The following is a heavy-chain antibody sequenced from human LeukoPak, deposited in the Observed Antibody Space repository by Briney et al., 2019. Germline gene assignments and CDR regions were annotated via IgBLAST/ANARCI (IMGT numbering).Heavy chain of an antibody. CDR2: IIPIFGTA. CDR3: AGDSPPYSSRAYYFDY. V-gene: IGHV1-69*05. Sequence: ASVKVSCKASGGTFSSYAISWVRQAPGQGLEWMGGIIPIFGTANYAQKFQGRVTITTDESTSTAYMELSSLRSEDTAVYYCAGDSPPYSSRAYYFDYWGQGTLVTVSS. J-gene: IGHJ4*02. CDR1: GGTFSSYA. D-gene: IGHD6-13*01.